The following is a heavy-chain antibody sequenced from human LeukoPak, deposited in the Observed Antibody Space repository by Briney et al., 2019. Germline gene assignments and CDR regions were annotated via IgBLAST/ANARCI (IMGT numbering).Heavy chain of an antibody. Sequence: SETLSLTCIVSGGSISTYSWSWIRQPAGKGLEWIGRIYRSGTTNYNPSLKSRVPMSVDTSKNQFSLKLTFVTAADMAVYYCARDDSSQGMGGTFYYWGQGTQVTVSS. CDR2: IYRSGTT. V-gene: IGHV4-4*07. CDR3: ARDDSSQGMGGTFYY. CDR1: GGSISTYS. J-gene: IGHJ4*02. D-gene: IGHD6-19*01.